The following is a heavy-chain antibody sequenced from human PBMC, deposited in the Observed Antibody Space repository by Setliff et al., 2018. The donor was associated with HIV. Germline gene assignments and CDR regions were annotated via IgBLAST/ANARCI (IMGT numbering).Heavy chain of an antibody. J-gene: IGHJ4*02. D-gene: IGHD3-22*01. Sequence: HPGGSLRLSCAASGLNFSTYVVNWIRQAPGKGLEWVSVFGNSGDTTYYTDSVKGRFSLSRDSSKNTLYLQMNNLSAEDTAVYYCAFDSRGYFSDPLDSWGQGTPVTVSS. CDR3: AFDSRGYFSDPLDS. CDR1: GLNFSTYV. V-gene: IGHV3-23*01. CDR2: FGNSGDTT.